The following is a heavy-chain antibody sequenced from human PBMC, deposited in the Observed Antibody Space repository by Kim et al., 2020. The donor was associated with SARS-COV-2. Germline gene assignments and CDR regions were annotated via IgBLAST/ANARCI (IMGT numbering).Heavy chain of an antibody. CDR3: AGGAVTTRELYAHGLDY. V-gene: IGHV1-46*01. CDR1: GYTFTSYY. D-gene: IGHD3-16*01. Sequence: ASVKVSCKASGYTFTSYYMHWVRQAPGQGLEWMGIINPSGGSTSYAQKFQGRVTMTRDTSTSTVYMELSSLRSEDTAVYYCAGGAVTTRELYAHGLDYWGQGTLVTVSS. J-gene: IGHJ4*02. CDR2: INPSGGST.